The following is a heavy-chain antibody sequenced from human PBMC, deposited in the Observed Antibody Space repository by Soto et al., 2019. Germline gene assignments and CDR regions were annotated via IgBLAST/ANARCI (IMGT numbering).Heavy chain of an antibody. CDR3: ARVQDSSGWYWNWYFDL. J-gene: IGHJ2*01. CDR2: IYYSGST. V-gene: IGHV4-31*03. CDR1: GGSISSGGYY. Sequence: QVQLQESGPGLVKPSQTLSLTCTVSGGSISSGGYYWSWIRQHPGKGLEWIGYIYYSGSTYYNPSPQSRVNISIKPAKNQFSLKLSSVTAADTAVYYCARVQDSSGWYWNWYFDLWGRGTLVTVSS. D-gene: IGHD6-19*01.